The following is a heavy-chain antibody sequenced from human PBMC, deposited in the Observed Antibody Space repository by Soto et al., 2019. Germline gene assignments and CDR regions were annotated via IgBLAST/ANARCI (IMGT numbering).Heavy chain of an antibody. CDR2: IYYSGST. CDR3: ARRWGTSFDF. V-gene: IGHV4-59*01. Sequence: SEPLSLTCTVSGGSISSYYWSWIRQPPGKGLEWIGYIYYSGSTNYNPSLKSRVTISVDTSKNQFSLKLSSVTAADTAVYYCARRWGTSFDFWGQGTLVTVSS. D-gene: IGHD7-27*01. CDR1: GGSISSYY. J-gene: IGHJ4*02.